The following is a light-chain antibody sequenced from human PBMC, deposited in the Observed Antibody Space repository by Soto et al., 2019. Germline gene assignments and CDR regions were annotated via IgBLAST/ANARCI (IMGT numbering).Light chain of an antibody. CDR3: QQYNKWRT. Sequence: EIVMTQSPATLSVSPGERATLSCRASQSVSGNLAWYQQKPGQAPRLLIYDTSTRATGIPARISGSGSGTEFTLTISSLQSEDFAVYYCQQYNKWRTFGQGTKVDIK. CDR1: QSVSGN. V-gene: IGKV3-15*01. J-gene: IGKJ1*01. CDR2: DTS.